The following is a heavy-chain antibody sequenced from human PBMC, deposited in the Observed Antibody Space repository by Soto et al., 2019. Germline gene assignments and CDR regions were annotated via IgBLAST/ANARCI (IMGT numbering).Heavy chain of an antibody. CDR1: GFTFSSHA. CDR2: LSDSGESI. CDR3: AKVSISWYAGFFDL. Sequence: EVQLLESGGGLVQPGRSLRLSCTASGFTFSSHAMTWVRQASGKGLEWVSGLSDSGESIYYADSVKGRFTIYRDNSMNTLYLQLNSLRVEDTAVYYSAKVSISWYAGFFDLWGQGNLVTVSS. J-gene: IGHJ4*02. D-gene: IGHD2-2*01. V-gene: IGHV3-23*01.